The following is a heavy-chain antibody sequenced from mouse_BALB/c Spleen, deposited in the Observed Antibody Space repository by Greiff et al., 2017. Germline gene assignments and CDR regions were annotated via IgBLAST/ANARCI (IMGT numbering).Heavy chain of an antibody. Sequence: EVKLMESGGGLVQPGGSLKLSCAASGFTFSSYGMSWVRQTPDKRLELVATINSNGGSTYYPDSVKGRFTISRDNAKNTLYLQMSSLKSEDTAMYYCARDLDWDPFDYWGQGTTLTVSS. V-gene: IGHV5-6-3*01. J-gene: IGHJ2*01. CDR1: GFTFSSYG. D-gene: IGHD4-1*01. CDR2: INSNGGST. CDR3: ARDLDWDPFDY.